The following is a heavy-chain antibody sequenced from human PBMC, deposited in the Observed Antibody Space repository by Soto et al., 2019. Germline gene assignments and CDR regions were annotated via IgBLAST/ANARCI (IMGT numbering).Heavy chain of an antibody. D-gene: IGHD2-8*02. CDR3: ARGDWWLFDY. V-gene: IGHV1-3*05. CDR2: INAGNGNT. CDR1: GYTFTSYA. Sequence: QVQLVQSGAEEKKPGASVKVSCKASGYTFTSYAIHWVRQAPGQRLEWMGWINAGNGNTKYSQKFQGRVTITRDPSASTAYMELSRLKSEDTAVYYCARGDWWLFDYWGQGTLVTVSS. J-gene: IGHJ4*02.